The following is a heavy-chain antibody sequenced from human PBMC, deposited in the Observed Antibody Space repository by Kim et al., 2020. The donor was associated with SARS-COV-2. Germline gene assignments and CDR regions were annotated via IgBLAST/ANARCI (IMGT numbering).Heavy chain of an antibody. CDR3: AKGRNYGDYDPSNWFDP. Sequence: GGSLRLSCAASGFTFSSYAMSWVRQAPGKGLEWVSAISGSGGSTYYADSVKGRFTISRDNSKNTLYLQMNSLRAEDTAVYYCAKGRNYGDYDPSNWFDPWGQGTLVTVSS. V-gene: IGHV3-23*01. CDR1: GFTFSSYA. CDR2: ISGSGGST. D-gene: IGHD4-17*01. J-gene: IGHJ5*02.